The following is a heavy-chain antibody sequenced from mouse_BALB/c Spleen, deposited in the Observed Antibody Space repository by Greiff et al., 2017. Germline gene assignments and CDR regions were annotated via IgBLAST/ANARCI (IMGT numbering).Heavy chain of an antibody. CDR1: GYTFTNYW. CDR2: IYPGGGYT. CDR3: ARSGYGNYLAWFAY. V-gene: IGHV1-63*02. J-gene: IGHJ3*01. Sequence: VQLQQSGAELVRPGTSVKMSCKAAGYTFTNYWIGWVKQRPGHGLEWIGDIYPGGGYTNYNEKFKGKATLTVDTSSSTAYMQLSSLTSEDTAVYFCARSGYGNYLAWFAYWGQGTLVTVSA. D-gene: IGHD2-1*01.